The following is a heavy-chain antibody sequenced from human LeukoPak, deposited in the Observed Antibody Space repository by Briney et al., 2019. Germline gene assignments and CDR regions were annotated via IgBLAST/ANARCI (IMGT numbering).Heavy chain of an antibody. CDR1: GDSVSSNSAA. CDR3: TRGAPVGSSREFDY. J-gene: IGHJ4*02. Sequence: SQTLSLTCDISGDSVSSNSAAWNWIRQSPLRGLEWLGRTYYRSKWYNDYAVSVKGRITINPDTSKNQFSLQLNSVTPEDTAAYYCTRGAPVGSSREFDYWGQGTLVTVSS. V-gene: IGHV6-1*01. D-gene: IGHD5-24*01. CDR2: TYYRSKWYN.